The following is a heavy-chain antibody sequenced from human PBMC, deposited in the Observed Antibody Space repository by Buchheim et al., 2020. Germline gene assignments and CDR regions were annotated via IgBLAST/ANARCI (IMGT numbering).Heavy chain of an antibody. D-gene: IGHD6-13*01. J-gene: IGHJ4*02. CDR3: ARDGAGIAAAGTCFDY. CDR1: GFTFSSYW. CDR2: IKQDGSEK. V-gene: IGHV3-7*01. Sequence: EVQLVESGGGLVQPGGSLRRSCAASGFTFSSYWMSWVRQAPGKGLEWVANIKQDGSEKYYVDSVKGRFTISRDNAKNSLYLQMNSLRAEDTAVYYCARDGAGIAAAGTCFDYWGQGTL.